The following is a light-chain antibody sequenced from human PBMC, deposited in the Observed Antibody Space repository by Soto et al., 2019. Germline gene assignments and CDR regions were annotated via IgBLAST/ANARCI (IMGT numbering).Light chain of an antibody. J-gene: IGKJ4*01. CDR1: QSVSGN. Sequence: EIVMTQSPATLSVSPGERATLSCRASQSVSGNLAWYQQKPGQAPRLLIYGASTRATGIPVRFSGSGSGTEFTLSISSLQSEDFAVYYCQQYNNWPPVTFGGGTKVEIK. CDR3: QQYNNWPPVT. CDR2: GAS. V-gene: IGKV3-15*01.